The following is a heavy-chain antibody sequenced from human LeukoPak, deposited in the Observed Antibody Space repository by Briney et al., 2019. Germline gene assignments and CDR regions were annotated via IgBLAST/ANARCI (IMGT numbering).Heavy chain of an antibody. CDR1: GFTFSSYS. J-gene: IGHJ4*02. V-gene: IGHV3-21*04. CDR3: ARRAGAYSHPYDY. D-gene: IGHD4/OR15-4a*01. CDR2: ISSSSSYI. Sequence: GGSLRLSCAASGFTFSSYSMNWVRQAPGKGLEWVSSISSSSSYIYYADSVKGRFTISRDNAKNSVYLQMNNLRAEDTAVYYCARRAGAYSHPYDYWGQGTLVTVSS.